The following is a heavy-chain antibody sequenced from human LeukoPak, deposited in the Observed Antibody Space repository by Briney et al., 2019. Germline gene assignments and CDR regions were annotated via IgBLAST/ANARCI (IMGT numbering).Heavy chain of an antibody. D-gene: IGHD3-3*01. V-gene: IGHV3-7*01. J-gene: IGHJ4*02. CDR3: ARELSWSGRDY. CDR1: GFTFSGSW. Sequence: GGSLRLSCAASGFTFSGSWMSWVRQAPGKGMEWVANINQDGSVKNYLDSVKGRFTIPIDRGKNSLYLQMNSLRDEDTAVYYCARELSWSGRDYWGQGTLVTVSS. CDR2: INQDGSVK.